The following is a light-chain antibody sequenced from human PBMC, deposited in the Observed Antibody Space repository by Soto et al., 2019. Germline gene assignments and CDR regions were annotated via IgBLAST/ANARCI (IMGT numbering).Light chain of an antibody. Sequence: EVVLTQSPCTLSVSPGERATLSCRASQSVAANYLAWYQEKLGQAPRLLIYGASKRATGIPDRFSGSGSGTDLTLTISSLEPEDFAVYYCQQRSNWPITFGQGTRLEIK. V-gene: IGKV3D-20*02. J-gene: IGKJ5*01. CDR1: QSVAANY. CDR2: GAS. CDR3: QQRSNWPIT.